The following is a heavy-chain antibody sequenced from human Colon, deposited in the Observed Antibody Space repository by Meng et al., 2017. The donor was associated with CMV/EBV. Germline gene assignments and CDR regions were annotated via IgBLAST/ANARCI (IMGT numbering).Heavy chain of an antibody. J-gene: IGHJ4*02. CDR3: ARPAGSGWHYFDD. Sequence: TVSGDSISSSPYYWGWMRQPPGKGLEWIGSSSYSGSTYYNPSLKSRVTISVDTSKNQFSLIMTSVTAADTAVYYCARPAGSGWHYFDDWGQGTLVTVSS. D-gene: IGHD6-19*01. V-gene: IGHV4-39*01. CDR1: GDSISSSPYY. CDR2: SSYSGST.